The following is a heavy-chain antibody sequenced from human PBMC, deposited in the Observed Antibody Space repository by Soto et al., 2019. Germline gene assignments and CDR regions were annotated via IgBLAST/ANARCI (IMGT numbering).Heavy chain of an antibody. J-gene: IGHJ4*02. CDR1: GYTFAANY. V-gene: IGHV1-2*02. D-gene: IGHD3-16*01. Sequence: QVQLVQSGSEVKKPGASVRVSCRTSGYTFAANYIHWVRQAPGKGLEWMGWIKPKSVETKFSQKFQGRVALTKDTTSNTVHLDVANLRSEDTAVYYCARWTSRGSYDSWRQGTLITASS. CDR3: ARWTSRGSYDS. CDR2: IKPKSVET.